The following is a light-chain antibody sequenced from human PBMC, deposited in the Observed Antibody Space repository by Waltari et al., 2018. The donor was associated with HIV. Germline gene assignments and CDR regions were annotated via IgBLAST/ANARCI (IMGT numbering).Light chain of an antibody. CDR1: QSVLFSSNNKNY. V-gene: IGKV4-1*01. CDR3: QQYYSTPLT. CDR2: WAS. J-gene: IGKJ4*01. Sequence: DIVMTQSPDSLAVSLVERATIHCKSSQSVLFSSNNKNYLAWYQQKPGQPPKLLLYWASTRESAVPDRFSGSGSGADFTLTISSLQAEDVAVYYCQQYYSTPLTFGGGTKVEIK.